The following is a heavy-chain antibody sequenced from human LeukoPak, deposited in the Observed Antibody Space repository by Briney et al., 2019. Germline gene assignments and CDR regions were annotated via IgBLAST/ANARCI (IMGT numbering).Heavy chain of an antibody. CDR2: IWYDGYNK. J-gene: IGHJ4*02. CDR1: GFTFSDYG. D-gene: IGHD6-19*01. V-gene: IGHV3-33*01. Sequence: GGSLRLSCTASGFTFSDYGIHWVRQAPGKRLEWVAIIWYDGYNKYYADSVRGRFTISRDNSKNTLYLQMNDLRAEDTAVYYCARDRVRAEFYFDYWGQGTLVTVSS. CDR3: ARDRVRAEFYFDY.